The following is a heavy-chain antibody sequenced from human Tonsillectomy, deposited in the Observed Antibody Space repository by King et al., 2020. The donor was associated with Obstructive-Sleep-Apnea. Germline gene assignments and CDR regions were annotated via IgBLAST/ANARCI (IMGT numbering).Heavy chain of an antibody. CDR3: ARETDRLLWFGESRAFDI. CDR2: INPNSGGT. D-gene: IGHD3-10*01. V-gene: IGHV1-2*02. J-gene: IGHJ3*02. Sequence: GQLVQSGAEVKKPGASVKVSCKASGYTFTGYYMHWVRQAPGQGLEWMGWINPNSGGTNYAQKFQGRVTMTRDTSISTAYMELSRLRSDDTAVYFCARETDRLLWFGESRAFDIWGQGTMVTVSS. CDR1: GYTFTGYY.